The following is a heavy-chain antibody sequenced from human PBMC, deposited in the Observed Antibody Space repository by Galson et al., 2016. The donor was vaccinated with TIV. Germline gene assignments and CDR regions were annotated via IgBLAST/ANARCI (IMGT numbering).Heavy chain of an antibody. D-gene: IGHD2-15*01. CDR3: AREPRSGNYFDY. CDR1: GYSLASYW. CDR2: IYPGDSDT. V-gene: IGHV5-51*03. J-gene: IGHJ4*02. Sequence: QSGAEVKKPGESLKIPCKGSGYSLASYWSGWGCQGPGKGLECKGVIYPGDSDTRYSPTFQGQVTISAAKSLSTAYLQWSSLKASDTAMYSCAREPRSGNYFDYWGQGALVTVSS.